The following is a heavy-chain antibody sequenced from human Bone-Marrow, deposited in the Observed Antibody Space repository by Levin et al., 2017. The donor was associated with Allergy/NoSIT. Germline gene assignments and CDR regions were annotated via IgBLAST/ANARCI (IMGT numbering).Heavy chain of an antibody. CDR2: ISSNGGST. Sequence: GGSLRLSCSASGFTFSSYAMHWVRQAPGKGLEYVSAISSNGGSTYYADSVKGRFTISRDNSKNTLYLQMSSLRAEDTAVYYCVKLLSSPIAVAGFDYWGQGTLVTVSS. CDR1: GFTFSSYA. J-gene: IGHJ4*02. CDR3: VKLLSSPIAVAGFDY. V-gene: IGHV3-64D*06. D-gene: IGHD6-19*01.